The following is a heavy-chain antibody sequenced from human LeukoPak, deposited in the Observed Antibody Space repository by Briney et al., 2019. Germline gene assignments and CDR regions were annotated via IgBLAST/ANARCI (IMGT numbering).Heavy chain of an antibody. V-gene: IGHV1-2*02. CDR2: INPNSGGT. D-gene: IGHD5-18*01. Sequence: GASVKVSCKASGYTFTGYYMHWVRQAPGQGLEWMGWINPNSGGTNYAQKFQGRVTMTSDTSISTAYMELSRLRSDDTAVYYCARDRIQLWSIAEYYFDYWGQGTLVTVSS. CDR3: ARDRIQLWSIAEYYFDY. J-gene: IGHJ4*02. CDR1: GYTFTGYY.